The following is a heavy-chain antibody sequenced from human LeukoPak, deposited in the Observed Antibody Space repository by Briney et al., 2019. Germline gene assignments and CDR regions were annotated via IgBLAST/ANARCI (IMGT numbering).Heavy chain of an antibody. D-gene: IGHD6-13*01. CDR1: GYTFTSYD. J-gene: IGHJ3*02. Sequence: ASVKVSCKASGYTFTSYDINWVRQATGQGLEWMGWMNPNSGNTGYAQKFQGRVTMTRNTSISTAYMELSSLRSEDTAVYYCARVGYSSSWVNDAFDIWGQGTMVTVSS. CDR2: MNPNSGNT. V-gene: IGHV1-8*01. CDR3: ARVGYSSSWVNDAFDI.